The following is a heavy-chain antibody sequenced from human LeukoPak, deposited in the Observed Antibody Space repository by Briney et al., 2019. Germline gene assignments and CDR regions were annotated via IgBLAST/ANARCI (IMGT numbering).Heavy chain of an antibody. CDR3: AKFFDD. J-gene: IGHJ4*02. Sequence: GGSLRLSCAASGFIFSDYTMNWVRQAPGKGLEWVSSISNSSSYIYYADSVRGRFTISRDNAKNLLYLQMNSLTAEDTAVYYCAKFFDDWGQGTLVTVSS. CDR2: ISNSSSYI. CDR1: GFIFSDYT. V-gene: IGHV3-21*01.